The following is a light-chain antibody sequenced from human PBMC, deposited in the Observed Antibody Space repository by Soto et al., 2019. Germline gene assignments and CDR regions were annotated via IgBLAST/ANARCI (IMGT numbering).Light chain of an antibody. V-gene: IGKV3-11*01. CDR1: QAVNTR. Sequence: EMLLTQSPATRSSFPGDRVTLSCRASQAVNTRLAWYQHKPGQAPRLLIYLTSNRAAGIPARFSGSGSETDFTLTISDVEPEDFAVYYCHQRQSWPRTFGQGTKVDIK. J-gene: IGKJ1*01. CDR2: LTS. CDR3: HQRQSWPRT.